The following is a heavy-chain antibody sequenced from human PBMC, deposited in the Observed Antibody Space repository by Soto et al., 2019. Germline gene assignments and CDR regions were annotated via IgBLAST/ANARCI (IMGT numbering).Heavy chain of an antibody. V-gene: IGHV4-34*01. CDR1: GQSFSGHS. D-gene: IGHD1-1*01. CDR3: ARGSGIVALPGELEDVKYDY. J-gene: IGHJ4*02. Sequence: QVQLQQWGAGLVKPSETLSLSCAVYGQSFSGHSWAWIRQPPGQGLEWIGEINESGSTYYNPSLNSPVTISTDKSKNQFSLKLRSVRAADTAAYFCARGSGIVALPGELEDVKYDYWGQGTLVNSSS. CDR2: INESGST.